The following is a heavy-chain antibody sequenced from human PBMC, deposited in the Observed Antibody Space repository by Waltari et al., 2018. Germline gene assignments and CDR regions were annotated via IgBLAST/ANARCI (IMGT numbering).Heavy chain of an antibody. V-gene: IGHV4-4*07. CDR1: GGSISSYY. D-gene: IGHD3-10*01. CDR2: ISTSGST. J-gene: IGHJ6*02. Sequence: QVQLQESGPGLVKPSETLSLTCTVSGGSISSYYWSWIRQPAGQGLEWIGRISTSGSTNYNPSVKSRVTMSVDTSKNQLSLRLSSVTAADTAVYYCARTPGSYGVYYGMDVWGQGTTVTVSS. CDR3: ARTPGSYGVYYGMDV.